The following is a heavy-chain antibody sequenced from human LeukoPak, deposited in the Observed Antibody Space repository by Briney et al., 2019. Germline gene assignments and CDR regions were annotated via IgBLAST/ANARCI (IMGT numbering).Heavy chain of an antibody. CDR2: IYSRGST. V-gene: IGHV4-59*11. CDR3: ARYYYGSGSYYNVAWFDP. D-gene: IGHD3-10*01. J-gene: IGHJ5*02. Sequence: KSSETLSLTCTVSGGSISSHYWSWIRQPPGKGLEWIGYIYSRGSTIYTPSLKSRVSISLDTSKNQFSLKLNSVTAADTAVYFCARYYYGSGSYYNVAWFDPWGPGTLVTVSS. CDR1: GGSISSHY.